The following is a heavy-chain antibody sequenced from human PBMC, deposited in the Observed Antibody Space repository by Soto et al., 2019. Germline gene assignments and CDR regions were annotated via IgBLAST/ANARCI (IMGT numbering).Heavy chain of an antibody. CDR3: ARRRDGYNSPYYYYYGMDV. D-gene: IGHD5-12*01. V-gene: IGHV5-51*01. J-gene: IGHJ6*02. CDR1: GYSFTSYW. Sequence: GESLKISCKGSGYSFTSYWIGWVRQMPGKGLEWMGIIYPGDSDTRYSPSFQGQVTISADKSISTAYLQWSSLKASDTAMYYCARRRDGYNSPYYYYYGMDVWGQGTTVTVSS. CDR2: IYPGDSDT.